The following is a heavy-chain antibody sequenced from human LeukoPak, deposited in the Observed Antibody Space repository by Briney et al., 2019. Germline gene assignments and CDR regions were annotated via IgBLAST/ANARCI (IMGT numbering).Heavy chain of an antibody. CDR3: ARGGYSTFDY. CDR1: GGSISSSSYY. J-gene: IGHJ4*02. Sequence: SETLSLTCTVSGGSISSSSYYWGWIRQPPGKGLEWIGSIYYSGSTNYNPSLKSRVTISVDTSKNQFSLKLSSVTAADTAVYYCARGGYSTFDYWGQGTLVTVSS. V-gene: IGHV4-39*07. D-gene: IGHD1-26*01. CDR2: IYYSGST.